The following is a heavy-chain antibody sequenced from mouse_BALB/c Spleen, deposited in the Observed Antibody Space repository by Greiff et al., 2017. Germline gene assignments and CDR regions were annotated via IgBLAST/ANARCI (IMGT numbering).Heavy chain of an antibody. J-gene: IGHJ4*01. D-gene: IGHD3-1*01. CDR3: ARSGTGYVKYYAMDY. V-gene: IGHV1S29*02. Sequence: VQLKESGPELVKPGASVKISCKASGYTFTDYNMHWVKQSHGKSLEWIGYIYPYNGGTGYNQKFKSKATLTVDNSSSTAYMELRSLTSEDSAVYYCARSGTGYVKYYAMDYWGQGTSVTVSS. CDR2: IYPYNGGT. CDR1: GYTFTDYN.